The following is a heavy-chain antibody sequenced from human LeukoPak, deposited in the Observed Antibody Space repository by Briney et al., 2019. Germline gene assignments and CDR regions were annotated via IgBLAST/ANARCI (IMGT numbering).Heavy chain of an antibody. V-gene: IGHV1-18*01. CDR3: ARDRVQSSSWYNWFDP. D-gene: IGHD6-13*01. CDR1: GYTFTSYG. CDR2: ISAYNGNT. J-gene: IGHJ5*02. Sequence: ASVKVSCKASGYTFTSYGISWVRQAPGQGLEWMGWISAYNGNTNYAQKLQGRVTMTTDTSTSTAYMELRSLGSDDTAVYYCARDRVQSSSWYNWFDPWGQGALVTVSS.